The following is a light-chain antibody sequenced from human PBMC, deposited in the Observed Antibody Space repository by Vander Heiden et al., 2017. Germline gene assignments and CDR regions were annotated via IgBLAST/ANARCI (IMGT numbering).Light chain of an antibody. CDR3: AAWDDSLNGPV. Sequence: QSVLTQPPSASGTPGPRVTISCSGSSSNIGSEAVNWYQQLPGTAPKLLIYTNTRRSSGVPDRFSSSRSGTSASLAISGLQAEDEADYYCAAWDDSLNGPVFGGGTKLTVL. J-gene: IGLJ3*02. CDR2: TNT. CDR1: SSNIGSEA. V-gene: IGLV1-44*01.